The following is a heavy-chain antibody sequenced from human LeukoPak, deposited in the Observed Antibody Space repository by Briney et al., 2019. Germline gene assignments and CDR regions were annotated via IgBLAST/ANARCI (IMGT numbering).Heavy chain of an antibody. J-gene: IGHJ4*02. D-gene: IGHD6-6*01. V-gene: IGHV3-74*01. CDR3: ARDPFTSSSY. CDR2: INSDGSTT. Sequence: GGSLRLSCAASGFTFSSYWMHWVRQAPEEGLVWVSRINSDGSTTSYADSVKGRFTISRDNAKNTLYLQMNSLRAEDTAVYYCARDPFTSSSYWGQGTLVTVSS. CDR1: GFTFSSYW.